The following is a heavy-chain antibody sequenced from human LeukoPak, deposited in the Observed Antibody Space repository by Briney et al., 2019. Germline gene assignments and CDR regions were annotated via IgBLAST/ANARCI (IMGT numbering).Heavy chain of an antibody. CDR3: ARHYRTQAHVDY. J-gene: IGHJ4*02. CDR2: INYGGRT. D-gene: IGHD1-7*01. Sequence: SETLSLTCTVSGCSFSSSSYYWGWLRQPPGQGPEWIVSINYGGRTYYNPSLKSRVTISVDTSKDQFSLKMSSVTAADTAVYYGARHYRTQAHVDYWGQGTRVTVSS. CDR1: GCSFSSSSYY. V-gene: IGHV4-39*01.